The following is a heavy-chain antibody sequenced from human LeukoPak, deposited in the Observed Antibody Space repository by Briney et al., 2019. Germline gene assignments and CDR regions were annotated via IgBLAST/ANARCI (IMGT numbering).Heavy chain of an antibody. CDR3: ARAPITIPYGGMDV. D-gene: IGHD3-9*01. J-gene: IGHJ6*04. Sequence: ASVKLSCKASGRTFSSHAISWVRQAPGHGLGWLGGIIPIFGATNYAQKFQGRVTITADESTSTAYMELSSLRSEDTYVYNCARAPITIPYGGMDVWGKGTTVTVSS. CDR1: GRTFSSHA. CDR2: IIPIFGAT. V-gene: IGHV1-69*13.